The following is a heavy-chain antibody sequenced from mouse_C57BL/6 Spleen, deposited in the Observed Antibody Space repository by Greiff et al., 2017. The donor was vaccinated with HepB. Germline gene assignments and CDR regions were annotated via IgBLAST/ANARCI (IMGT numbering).Heavy chain of an antibody. V-gene: IGHV1-64*01. CDR3: ARRAMGRGFAY. CDR1: GYTFTSYW. Sequence: QVQLQQPGAELVKPGASVKLSCKASGYTFTSYWMHWVKQRPGQGLEWIGMIHPNSGSTNYNAKFKSKATLTVDKSSSTAYLQLSSLTSEDSAVYYCARRAMGRGFAYWGQGTLVTVSA. CDR2: IHPNSGST. D-gene: IGHD1-1*02. J-gene: IGHJ3*01.